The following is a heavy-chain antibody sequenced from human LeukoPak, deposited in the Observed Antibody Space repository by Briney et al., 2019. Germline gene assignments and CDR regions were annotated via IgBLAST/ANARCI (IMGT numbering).Heavy chain of an antibody. Sequence: PSETLSLTCAVSGGSISSSNWWSWVRQPPGKGLEWIGEIYHSGSTNYNPSLKSRVTISVDTSKNQFSLKLSSVTAADTAVYYCASNRVYYYDSSGYLHWGQGTLVTVSS. D-gene: IGHD3-22*01. V-gene: IGHV4-4*02. CDR2: IYHSGST. CDR1: GGSISSSNW. J-gene: IGHJ4*02. CDR3: ASNRVYYYDSSGYLH.